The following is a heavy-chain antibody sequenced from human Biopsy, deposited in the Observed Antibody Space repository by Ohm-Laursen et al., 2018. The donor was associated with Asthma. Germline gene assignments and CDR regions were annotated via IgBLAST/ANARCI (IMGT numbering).Heavy chain of an antibody. CDR1: GGTFSNFA. D-gene: IGHD6-19*01. CDR2: IMTVFGTT. J-gene: IGHJ6*02. V-gene: IGHV1-69*13. CDR3: ARCQVGYSSGWSLLLKKIYYSGMDV. Sequence: SVKVSCKIPGGTFSNFAISWVRQAPGQGLEWLGGIMTVFGTTNYAQKFQSRVTITADESTSTAYMEVTSLRSEDTAIYYCARCQVGYSSGWSLLLKKIYYSGMDVWGQGTAVTVSS.